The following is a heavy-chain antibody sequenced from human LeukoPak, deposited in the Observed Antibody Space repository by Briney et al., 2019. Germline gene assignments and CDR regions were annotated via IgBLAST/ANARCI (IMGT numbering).Heavy chain of an antibody. Sequence: ASVKVSCKASGYTFNGYYMHWVRQAPGQGLEWMGWINPNSGGTNYAQKFQGRVTMSRDTSISTAYMELSRLRSDDTAVYYCARDFASYSSSGYWGQGTLVTVSS. J-gene: IGHJ4*02. CDR2: INPNSGGT. D-gene: IGHD6-6*01. CDR1: GYTFNGYY. V-gene: IGHV1-2*02. CDR3: ARDFASYSSSGY.